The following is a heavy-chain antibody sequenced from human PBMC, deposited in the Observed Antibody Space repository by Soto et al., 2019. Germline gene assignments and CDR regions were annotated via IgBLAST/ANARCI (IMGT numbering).Heavy chain of an antibody. CDR1: GFTFDDYA. CDR2: ISWNSGSI. J-gene: IGHJ6*02. D-gene: IGHD6-6*01. V-gene: IGHV3-9*01. Sequence: GGSLRLSCAASGFTFDDYAMHWVRQAPGKGLEWVSGISWNSGSIGYADSVKGRFTISRDNAKNSLYLQMNSLRAEDTALYYCAKDIKDIRIIAARLSGMDVWGQGTTVTVSS. CDR3: AKDIKDIRIIAARLSGMDV.